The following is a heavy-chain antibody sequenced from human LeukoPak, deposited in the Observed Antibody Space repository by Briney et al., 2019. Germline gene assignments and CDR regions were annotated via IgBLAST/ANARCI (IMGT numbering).Heavy chain of an antibody. CDR3: ARDLVGATGWFDP. V-gene: IGHV4-59*01. Sequence: SETLSLTCTVSGGSISSYYWSWIRQPPGKGLQWIGYIYYSGSTNYNPSLKSRVTISVDTSKNQFSLKLSSVTAADTAVCYCARDLVGATGWFDPWGQGTLVTVSS. J-gene: IGHJ5*02. D-gene: IGHD1-26*01. CDR2: IYYSGST. CDR1: GGSISSYY.